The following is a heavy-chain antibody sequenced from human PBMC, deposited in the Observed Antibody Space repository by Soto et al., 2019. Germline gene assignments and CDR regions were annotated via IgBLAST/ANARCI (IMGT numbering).Heavy chain of an antibody. CDR2: ISYDGSNK. CDR1: GFTFNTYA. V-gene: IGHV3-30-3*01. J-gene: IGHJ4*02. D-gene: IGHD3-22*01. CDR3: ARTYDSSGPFDY. Sequence: QVQLVESGGGVVQPGRSLRLSCAASGFTFNTYAMHWVRQAPGMGLEWVAVISYDGSNKYYADSVKGRFTISRDNSKNTLYLQMNSLRAEDTAVYYCARTYDSSGPFDYWGQGTLVTVSA.